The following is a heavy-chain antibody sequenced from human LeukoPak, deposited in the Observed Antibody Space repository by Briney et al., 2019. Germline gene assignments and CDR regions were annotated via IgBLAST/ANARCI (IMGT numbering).Heavy chain of an antibody. J-gene: IGHJ4*02. D-gene: IGHD2/OR15-2a*01. Sequence: ASVKVSCKASGYXFTSYGISWVRQAPGQGHEWMGLSSAYNDNTNYAQKLQGRVTMTTDTSTSTAYMELRSLRSDDTAVYYCARGFSESRSTLDYWGQGTLVTVSS. CDR2: SSAYNDNT. CDR1: GYXFTSYG. V-gene: IGHV1-18*01. CDR3: ARGFSESRSTLDY.